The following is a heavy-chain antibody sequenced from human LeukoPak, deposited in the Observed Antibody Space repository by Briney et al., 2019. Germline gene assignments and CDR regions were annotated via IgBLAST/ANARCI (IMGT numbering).Heavy chain of an antibody. D-gene: IGHD5-24*01. CDR2: IYYSGST. J-gene: IGHJ3*02. CDR3: ARHERDASLDHALDI. V-gene: IGHV4-59*08. Sequence: PSETLSLTCTVSGGSISSYYWSWIRQPPGKGLEWIGYIYYSGSTSYNPSLKSRVTMLVDTSENQFSLKLSSVTAADTAVYYCARHERDASLDHALDIWGQGTMVTVSS. CDR1: GGSISSYY.